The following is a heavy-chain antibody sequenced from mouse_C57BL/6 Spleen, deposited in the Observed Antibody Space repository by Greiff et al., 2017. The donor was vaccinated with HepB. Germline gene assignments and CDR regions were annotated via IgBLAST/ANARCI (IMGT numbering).Heavy chain of an antibody. Sequence: VQLQQSGAELVRPGTSVKVSCKASGYAFTNYLIEWVKQRPGQGLEWIGVINPGSGGTNYNEKFKGKATLTADKSSSTAYMQLISLTSEDSVVYLCAQRGYGYDTLFDYWGEGTTPTVSS. D-gene: IGHD2-2*01. J-gene: IGHJ2*01. CDR2: INPGSGGT. V-gene: IGHV1-54*01. CDR1: GYAFTNYL. CDR3: AQRGYGYDTLFDY.